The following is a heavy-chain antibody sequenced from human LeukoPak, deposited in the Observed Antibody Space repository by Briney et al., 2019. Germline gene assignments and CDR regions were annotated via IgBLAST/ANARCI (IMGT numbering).Heavy chain of an antibody. CDR2: IYYTGST. J-gene: IGHJ4*02. Sequence: SETLSLTCAMSGGSISGGKDFWGWIRQSPGKGLEWIGSIYYTGSTYYNPSLKSRVTISVDTSKSEFSLMVHSVTAADTAMYYCARRGITYSTSFFDYWGQGTLVTVAS. D-gene: IGHD6-13*01. CDR3: ARRGITYSTSFFDY. V-gene: IGHV4-39*01. CDR1: GGSISGGKDF.